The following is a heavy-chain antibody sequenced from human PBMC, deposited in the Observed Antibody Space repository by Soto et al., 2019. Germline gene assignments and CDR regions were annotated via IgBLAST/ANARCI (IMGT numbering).Heavy chain of an antibody. D-gene: IGHD4-17*01. CDR2: IYGSGGAET. CDR1: GFLFRNYT. V-gene: IGHV3-23*01. J-gene: IGHJ4*02. CDR3: AKDLTPDGVWDLDY. Sequence: EVQLLESGGGLVQPGGSPRPPWVGSGFLFRNYTMNLVRQNPGEGLGGVSGIYGSGGAETFYADSVKGRFTISRDDSRNTLYLQMNSLRTEDSAVYYCAKDLTPDGVWDLDYWGQGILVTVSS.